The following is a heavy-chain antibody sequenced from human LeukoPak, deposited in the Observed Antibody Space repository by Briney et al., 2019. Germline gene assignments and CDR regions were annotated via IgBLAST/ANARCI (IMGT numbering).Heavy chain of an antibody. CDR2: INPNSGGT. D-gene: IGHD1-14*01. V-gene: IGHV1-2*02. Sequence: ASVTVSCKASGYTFTGYYMHWVRQAPGQGLEWMGWINPNSGGTNYAQKFQGRVTMTRDTSISTAYMELSRLRSDDTAVYYCARYLPGSGGFDHWGQGTLVTVSS. CDR3: ARYLPGSGGFDH. CDR1: GYTFTGYY. J-gene: IGHJ5*02.